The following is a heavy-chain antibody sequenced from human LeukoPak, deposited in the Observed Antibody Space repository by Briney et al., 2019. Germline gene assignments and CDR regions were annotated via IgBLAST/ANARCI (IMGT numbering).Heavy chain of an antibody. CDR3: ARCLRSAPGCE. D-gene: IGHD5/OR15-5a*01. J-gene: IGHJ4*02. V-gene: IGHV3-7*01. CDR2: IKEDGSEK. CDR1: GFTFSRYW. Sequence: PGGSLRPSCAASGFTFSRYWMTWFRQAPGKGLEWVANIKEDGSEKSSVDSVRGRFIISRDNANNSLYLQMNSLRGEDAAVYYCARCLRSAPGCEWGKGTLVTVSS.